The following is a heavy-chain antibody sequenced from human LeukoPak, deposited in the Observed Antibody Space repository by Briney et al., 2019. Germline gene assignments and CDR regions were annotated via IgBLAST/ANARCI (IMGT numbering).Heavy chain of an antibody. CDR2: IHHTGNT. CDR3: ARLSMYDYVWGSYRHFDY. D-gene: IGHD3-16*02. V-gene: IGHV4-38-2*02. J-gene: IGHJ4*02. CDR1: GSSITTYTH. Sequence: SETLSLTCTVSGSSITTYTHWGWIRQSPGTGLEWIASIHHTGNTYYNPSLESRVTISIDTSKNQFSLKLSSVTAADTAVYYCARLSMYDYVWGSYRHFDYWGQGTLVTVSS.